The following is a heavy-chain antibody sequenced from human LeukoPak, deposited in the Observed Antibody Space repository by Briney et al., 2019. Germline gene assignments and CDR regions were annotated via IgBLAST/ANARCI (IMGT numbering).Heavy chain of an antibody. Sequence: GGSLRLSCAASGFTFRSYAMSWVRQAPGKGLEWVSSISGSGGSTFYADSVKGRFTISRDNSKNTLYLQMNSLRAEDTAVYYCAQTLYGSSAFDIWGQGTMVTVSS. CDR3: AQTLYGSSAFDI. V-gene: IGHV3-23*01. D-gene: IGHD1-26*01. J-gene: IGHJ3*02. CDR2: ISGSGGST. CDR1: GFTFRSYA.